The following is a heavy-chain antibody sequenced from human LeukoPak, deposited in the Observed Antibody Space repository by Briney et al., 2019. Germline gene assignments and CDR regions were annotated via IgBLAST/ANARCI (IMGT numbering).Heavy chain of an antibody. D-gene: IGHD3-22*01. Sequence: GGSLRLSCAASGFTVSSNYMSWVRQAPGKGLEWVSVIYSGGSTYYADSVKGRFTISRDNSKNTLYLQMNSLRAEDTAVYYCARVSYDSSGYYWRSSHYFDYWGQGTLVTASS. CDR3: ARVSYDSSGYYWRSSHYFDY. CDR2: IYSGGST. V-gene: IGHV3-66*01. J-gene: IGHJ4*02. CDR1: GFTVSSNY.